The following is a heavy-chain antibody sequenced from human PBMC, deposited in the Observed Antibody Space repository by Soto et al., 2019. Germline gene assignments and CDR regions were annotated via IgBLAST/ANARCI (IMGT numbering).Heavy chain of an antibody. CDR3: ARATLVGANFDAFDI. Sequence: SETLSLTCTVSGGSISSSSYYWGWIRQPPGKGLEWIGSIYYSGSTYYNPSLKSRVTISVDTSKNQFSLKLSSVTAADTAVYYCARATLVGANFDAFDIWGQGTMVTVSS. D-gene: IGHD1-26*01. CDR1: GGSISSSSYY. V-gene: IGHV4-39*01. J-gene: IGHJ3*02. CDR2: IYYSGST.